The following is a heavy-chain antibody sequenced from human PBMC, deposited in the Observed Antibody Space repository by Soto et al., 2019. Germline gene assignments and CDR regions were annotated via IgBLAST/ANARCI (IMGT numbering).Heavy chain of an antibody. V-gene: IGHV3-23*01. D-gene: IGHD3-10*01. CDR1: GFTFINYG. J-gene: IGHJ4*02. Sequence: EVQLLESGGGLLQPGGSLRLSCAASGFTFINYGMTWVRQAPGQGLEYVSSITGSGAGTYYSESVKGRFTISRDNSNNTLYLQMTSLRAEDTAIYYCARDAGPLNYWGQATLVTVSS. CDR2: ITGSGAGT. CDR3: ARDAGPLNY.